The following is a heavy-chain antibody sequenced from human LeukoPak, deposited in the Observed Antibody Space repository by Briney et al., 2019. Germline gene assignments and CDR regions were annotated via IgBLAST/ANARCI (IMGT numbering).Heavy chain of an antibody. CDR1: GFTFSTFW. CDR3: ARDQSIAGPTTADY. D-gene: IGHD1-26*01. CDR2: INRDGSES. J-gene: IGHJ4*02. Sequence: GGSLRLSCAASGFTFSTFWMGWVRQTPGKGLEWVANINRDGSESYYVDSVKGRFTISRDNAKNSLYLQMNSLRAEDTAVYYCARDQSIAGPTTADYWGQGTLVTVSS. V-gene: IGHV3-7*01.